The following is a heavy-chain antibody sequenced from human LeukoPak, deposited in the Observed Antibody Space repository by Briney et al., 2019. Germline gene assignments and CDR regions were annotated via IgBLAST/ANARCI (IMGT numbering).Heavy chain of an antibody. V-gene: IGHV3-23*01. Sequence: PGGSLRLSCAASGFTFSSYAMSWVRQAPGEGLEWVSAISGSGGSTYYAVSVKGRFTISRDNSRDTLYLQMNSLRAEDTAVYYRAKGYYDYVWGSYYFDYWGQGTLVTVSS. J-gene: IGHJ4*02. CDR1: GFTFSSYA. D-gene: IGHD3-16*01. CDR2: ISGSGGST. CDR3: AKGYYDYVWGSYYFDY.